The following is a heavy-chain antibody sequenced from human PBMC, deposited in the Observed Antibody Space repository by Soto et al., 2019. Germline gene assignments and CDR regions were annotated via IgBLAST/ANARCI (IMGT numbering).Heavy chain of an antibody. CDR1: GFRISSYW. V-gene: IGHV3-7*01. CDR2: IMQDGSEK. CDR3: GRGHSAPDY. J-gene: IGHJ4*02. Sequence: PGGSLRLSCTVSGFRISSYWMSWVRQGPGKGLEWVANIMQDGSEKQYVDSVEGRFTISRDNAKNSLYLQMNGLRAEDTAVYYCGRGHSAPDYWGQGTLVTVSS.